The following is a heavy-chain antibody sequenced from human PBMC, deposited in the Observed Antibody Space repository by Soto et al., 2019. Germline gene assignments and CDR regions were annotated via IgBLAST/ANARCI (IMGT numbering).Heavy chain of an antibody. J-gene: IGHJ4*02. D-gene: IGHD3-10*01. CDR3: ARFTTMVRGVISSGVYFDN. V-gene: IGHV4-30-4*08. CDR2: IYYTGSS. Sequence: SETLSLTCTVSGDSISSGYHYWSWFRQAPGKGPEWIGYIYYTGSSHYNLSLKTPVTLSVDTSKNQFSLTMRPVTAADTAVYYCARFTTMVRGVISSGVYFDNWGQGILVTVSS. CDR1: GDSISSGYHY.